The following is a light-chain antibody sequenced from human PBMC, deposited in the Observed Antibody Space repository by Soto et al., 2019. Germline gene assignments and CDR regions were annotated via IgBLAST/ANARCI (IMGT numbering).Light chain of an antibody. CDR2: EVS. CDR1: SSDIGRYDY. J-gene: IGLJ2*01. V-gene: IGLV2-14*01. CDR3: RSYTTLATVV. Sequence: QSALTQPASVSGSPGQSITISCTGTSSDIGRYDYVAWYRHHPGKAPALMIYEVSNRPSGISNRFSASKSGNTASLTISGLQAEDEGDYYCRSYTTLATVVFGGGTKLTVL.